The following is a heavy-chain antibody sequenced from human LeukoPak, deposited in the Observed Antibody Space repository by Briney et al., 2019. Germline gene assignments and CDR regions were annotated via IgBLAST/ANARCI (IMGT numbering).Heavy chain of an antibody. CDR3: ARIYDRSGFDF. Sequence: SETLSLTCTVSGGSIRSSYYYWGWIRQPPGKGLEWIGSIYYSGSTYYNPSLKSRVIISVDTSKNQFSLKLSSVTAADTAVYYCARIYDRSGFDFWGQGTLVTVSS. D-gene: IGHD3-22*01. CDR2: IYYSGST. CDR1: GGSIRSSYYY. J-gene: IGHJ4*02. V-gene: IGHV4-39*01.